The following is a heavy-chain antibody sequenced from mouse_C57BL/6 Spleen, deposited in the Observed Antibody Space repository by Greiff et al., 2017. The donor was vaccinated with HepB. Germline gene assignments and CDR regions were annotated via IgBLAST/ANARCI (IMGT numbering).Heavy chain of an antibody. V-gene: IGHV3-1*01. D-gene: IGHD2-3*01. CDR2: ISYSGST. J-gene: IGHJ3*01. CDR1: GYSITSGYD. Sequence: EVKVEESGPGMVKPSQSLSLTCTVTGYSITSGYDWHWIRHFPGNKLEWMGYISYSGSTNYNPSLKSRISITHDTSKNHFFLKLNSVTTEDTATYYCARAPYDPWFAYWGQGTLVTVSA. CDR3: ARAPYDPWFAY.